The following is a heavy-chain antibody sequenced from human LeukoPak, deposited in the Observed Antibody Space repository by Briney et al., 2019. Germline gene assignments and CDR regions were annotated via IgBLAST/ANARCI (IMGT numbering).Heavy chain of an antibody. J-gene: IGHJ4*02. CDR1: GFTFSSYD. Sequence: GGSLRLSCAASGFTFSSYDMSWVRQAPGKGLEWVSIITDTGGHTFYADSVRGRFTISRDGSKNTLYLQMNSLRVEDTAVYYCARGGIAARFAYWGQGTLVTVSS. CDR3: ARGGIAARFAY. D-gene: IGHD6-6*01. CDR2: ITDTGGHT. V-gene: IGHV3-23*01.